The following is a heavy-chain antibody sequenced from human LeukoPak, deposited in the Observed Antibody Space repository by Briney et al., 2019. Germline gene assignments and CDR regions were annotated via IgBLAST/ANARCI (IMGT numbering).Heavy chain of an antibody. D-gene: IGHD3-3*01. V-gene: IGHV3-7*01. CDR2: IKQDGSEK. J-gene: IGHJ4*02. CDR3: ARGSYDFWSGYFGY. Sequence: QPGGSLRLSCAASGFTFSSYWMSWVRQAPGKGPEWVANIKQDGSEKYYVDSVKVRFTISRDNAKNSLYLQMNSLRAEDTAVYYCARGSYDFWSGYFGYWGQGTLVTVSS. CDR1: GFTFSSYW.